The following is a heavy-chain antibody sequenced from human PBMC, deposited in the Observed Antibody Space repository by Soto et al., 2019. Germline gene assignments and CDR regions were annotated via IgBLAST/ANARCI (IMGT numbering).Heavy chain of an antibody. Sequence: PGGSLRLFCAASGFTFSSYIMNWVRQAPGKGLEWVSSISSSSSYIYYADSVKGRFTISRDNAKNSLYLQMNSLRAEDTAVYYCARGQQASTYSSGWYAPDYWGQGTLVTVSS. CDR1: GFTFSSYI. CDR2: ISSSSSYI. J-gene: IGHJ4*02. D-gene: IGHD6-19*01. V-gene: IGHV3-21*01. CDR3: ARGQQASTYSSGWYAPDY.